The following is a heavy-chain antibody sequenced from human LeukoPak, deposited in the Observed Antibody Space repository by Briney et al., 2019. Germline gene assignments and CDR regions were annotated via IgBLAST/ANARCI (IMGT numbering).Heavy chain of an antibody. V-gene: IGHV3-23*01. J-gene: IGHJ4*02. CDR2: VSASGGRT. CDR1: GFTFSSHD. D-gene: IGHD1-1*01. Sequence: GGSLRLSCAASGFTFSSHDMSWVGQAPGKGLDWVSAVSASGGRTYDADSVKGRFTISRDNSKNTVYLQMNSLRAEDTAVYYCAKDSTRTGTNYFDFWGQGTLVTVSS. CDR3: AKDSTRTGTNYFDF.